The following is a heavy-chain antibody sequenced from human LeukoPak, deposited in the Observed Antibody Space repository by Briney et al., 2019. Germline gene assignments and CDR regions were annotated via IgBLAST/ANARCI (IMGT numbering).Heavy chain of an antibody. CDR2: ISGSGGST. Sequence: PGGSLRLSCAASGFTFSSYAMSWVRQAPGKGLEWVSAISGSGGSTYYADSVKGRFNISRDNSKNTLYLQMNSLRAEDTAVYYCAKGSRPLTYSSGWYADYWGQGTLVTVSS. CDR3: AKGSRPLTYSSGWYADY. CDR1: GFTFSSYA. D-gene: IGHD6-19*01. V-gene: IGHV3-23*01. J-gene: IGHJ4*02.